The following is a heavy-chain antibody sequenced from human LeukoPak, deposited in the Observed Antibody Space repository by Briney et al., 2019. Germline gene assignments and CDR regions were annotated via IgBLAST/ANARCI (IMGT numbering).Heavy chain of an antibody. CDR1: GYTLTELS. J-gene: IGHJ6*02. CDR3: AAYCSSTSCYGTYYYYYYGMDV. Sequence: GASVKVSCKVSGYTLTELSMHWVRQAPGKGLEWMGGFDPEYGETIYAQKFQGRVTMTEDTSTDTAYMELSSLRSEDTAVYYCAAYCSSTSCYGTYYYYYYGMDVWGQGTTVTVSS. CDR2: FDPEYGET. D-gene: IGHD2-2*01. V-gene: IGHV1-24*01.